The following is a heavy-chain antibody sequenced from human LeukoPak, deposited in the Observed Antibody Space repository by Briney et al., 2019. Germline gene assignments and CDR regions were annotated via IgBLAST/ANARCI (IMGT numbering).Heavy chain of an antibody. CDR1: GITFSTYW. J-gene: IGHJ3*01. CDR2: INRDGSTT. CDR3: ARGGTVVDYDPSEAFDV. Sequence: GGSLRLSCAASGITFSTYWMHWVRQAPGKGLVWVSRINRDGSTTSYVDSVEGRFTISRDNAKNTLYLQMKSLRAEDTAVYYCARGGTVVDYDPSEAFDVWGQGAMVTVSS. D-gene: IGHD3-22*01. V-gene: IGHV3-74*01.